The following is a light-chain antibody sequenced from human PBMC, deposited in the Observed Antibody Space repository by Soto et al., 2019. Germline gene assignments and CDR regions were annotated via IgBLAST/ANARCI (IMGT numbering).Light chain of an antibody. V-gene: IGKV3-20*01. CDR1: QSIITNY. CDR3: QQYGSSPAT. J-gene: IGKJ1*01. Sequence: EIVLTQSPGTLSLSPWERATLSCRASQSIITNYLAWYRQKPGQAPRLLIYTASSRATGIPDRFSGSGSGTDFTLTIGRLEPEDFAVYYCQQYGSSPATFGQGTKVDIK. CDR2: TAS.